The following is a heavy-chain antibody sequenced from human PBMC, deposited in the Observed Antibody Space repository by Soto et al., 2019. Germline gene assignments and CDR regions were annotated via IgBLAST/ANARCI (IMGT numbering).Heavy chain of an antibody. J-gene: IGHJ6*02. CDR1: GLTFSSYW. V-gene: IGHV3-7*03. CDR3: AREFRGTIVRGHYYYYYGMDV. Sequence: EVQLVESGGGLVQPGGSLRLSCAASGLTFSSYWMTWVRQAPGKGLEWVANIKQDGSEKYYVDSVKGRFAISRDNAKNSLYLQMDSLRDEDTAVYYCAREFRGTIVRGHYYYYYGMDVWGQGTTVTVSS. CDR2: IKQDGSEK. D-gene: IGHD3-10*01.